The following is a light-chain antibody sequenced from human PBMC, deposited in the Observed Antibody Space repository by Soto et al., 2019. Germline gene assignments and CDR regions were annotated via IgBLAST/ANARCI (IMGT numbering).Light chain of an antibody. J-gene: IGKJ1*01. V-gene: IGKV3-20*01. CDR2: GAS. CDR3: PHYGGSPRT. CDR1: QSIGGNF. Sequence: EIGLSQSPGTVSLSQGEGATLSCRASQSIGGNFLAWYQQRRGQAPRLLIHGASNRATGIPDRFSGSGSGTDFTLTITRLEPEDFAVYYCPHYGGSPRTFGQGTMADI.